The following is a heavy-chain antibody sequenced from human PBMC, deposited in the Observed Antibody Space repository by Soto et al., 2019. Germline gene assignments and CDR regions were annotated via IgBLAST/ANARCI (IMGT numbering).Heavy chain of an antibody. D-gene: IGHD2-2*01. J-gene: IGHJ6*02. CDR3: AKDSSSYCSSTSCYPYYYYAMDV. CDR2: ISGSGGST. Sequence: GGSLRLSCAASGFTFSSYAMSWVRQAPGKGLEWVSAISGSGGSTYYADSVKGRSTISRDNSKNTLYLQMNSLRAEDTAVYYCAKDSSSYCSSTSCYPYYYYAMDVWGQGTTVPVS. CDR1: GFTFSSYA. V-gene: IGHV3-23*01.